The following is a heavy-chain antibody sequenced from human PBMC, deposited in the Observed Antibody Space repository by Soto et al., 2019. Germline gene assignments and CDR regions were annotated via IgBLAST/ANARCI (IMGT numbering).Heavy chain of an antibody. CDR1: GGTFSSYA. CDR3: ARVYYVSSGFLWGDYYYGMDV. J-gene: IGHJ6*02. CDR2: IIPIFGTA. Sequence: SVKVSCKASGGTFSSYAISWVRQAPGQGLEWMGGIIPIFGTANYAQKFQGRVTITADESTSTAYMELSSLRSEDTAVYYCARVYYVSSGFLWGDYYYGMDVWGQGTTVTVSS. D-gene: IGHD3-22*01. V-gene: IGHV1-69*13.